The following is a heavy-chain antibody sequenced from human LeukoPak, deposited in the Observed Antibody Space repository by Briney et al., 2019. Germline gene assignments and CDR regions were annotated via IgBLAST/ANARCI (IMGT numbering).Heavy chain of an antibody. Sequence: GGSLRLSCAASGFTFSSYGMHWVRRAPGKGLEWVAFIRFAGSNKYYADSVKGRFTISKDNSKNTLYLKMYLWGAEATAWYYCAKVGVYWGQGTLDTVS. V-gene: IGHV3-30*02. D-gene: IGHD2-8*01. CDR1: GFTFSSYG. CDR3: AKVGVY. CDR2: IRFAGSNK. J-gene: IGHJ4*02.